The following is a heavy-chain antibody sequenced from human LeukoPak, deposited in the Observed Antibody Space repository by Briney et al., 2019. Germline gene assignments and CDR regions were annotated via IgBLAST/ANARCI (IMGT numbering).Heavy chain of an antibody. V-gene: IGHV3-30*02. CDR3: AKGKDGYSSGAIS. CDR1: GFTFSWYG. Sequence: LGGSLRDSRVASGFTFSWYGMHWVRQAPGKGLEWVSFIRYDGSDKYYGDSVGGRFTISRDNSENTLYLQMNSLRGEDTAVYYCAKGKDGYSSGAISWG. J-gene: IGHJ5*01. D-gene: IGHD5-24*01. CDR2: IRYDGSDK.